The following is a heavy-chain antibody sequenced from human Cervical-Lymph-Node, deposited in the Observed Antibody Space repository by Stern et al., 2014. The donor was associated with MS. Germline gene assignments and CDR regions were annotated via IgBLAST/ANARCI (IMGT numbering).Heavy chain of an antibody. CDR3: ARDRTVTTYYYYYGMDV. D-gene: IGHD4-11*01. J-gene: IGHJ6*02. CDR2: VSYDGSDE. V-gene: IGHV3-30*04. Sequence: VQLVESGGGVVQPGRSLRLSCAASGFTFSYSTMHWVRQAPGKGLAWVATVSYDGSDEYYPDSVKGRFTISRDNSKNTLYLQVNSLRAEDTGVYFCARDRTVTTYYYYYGMDVWGQGTTVTVSS. CDR1: GFTFSYST.